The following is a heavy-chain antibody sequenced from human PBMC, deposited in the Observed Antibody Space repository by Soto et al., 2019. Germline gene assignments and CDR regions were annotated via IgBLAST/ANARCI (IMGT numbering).Heavy chain of an antibody. D-gene: IGHD1-26*01. CDR2: IYYSGST. Sequence: SETLSLTCTVSGGSISSYYWSWIRQPPGKGLEWIGYIYYSGSTNHNPSLKSRVTISVDTSKNQFSLKLSSVTAADTAVYYCARQGAIDYWGQGTLVTVSS. V-gene: IGHV4-59*08. CDR1: GGSISSYY. J-gene: IGHJ4*02. CDR3: ARQGAIDY.